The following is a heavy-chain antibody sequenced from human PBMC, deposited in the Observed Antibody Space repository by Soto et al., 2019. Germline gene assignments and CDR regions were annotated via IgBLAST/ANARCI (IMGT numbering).Heavy chain of an antibody. Sequence: SETLSLTCTVSGGSISSYYWSWIRQPPGKGLEWIGYIYYSGSTNYNPSLKSRVTISVDTSKNQFSLKLSSVTAADTAVYYCARDRGGIGSDAFDIWGQGTMVTVSS. D-gene: IGHD3-10*01. V-gene: IGHV4-59*01. J-gene: IGHJ3*02. CDR3: ARDRGGIGSDAFDI. CDR2: IYYSGST. CDR1: GGSISSYY.